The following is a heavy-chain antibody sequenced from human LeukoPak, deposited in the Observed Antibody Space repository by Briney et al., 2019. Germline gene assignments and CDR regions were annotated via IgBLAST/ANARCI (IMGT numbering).Heavy chain of an antibody. D-gene: IGHD2-2*01. CDR2: ISAYNGNT. CDR1: GYTFTSYG. V-gene: IGHV1-18*01. Sequence: ASVKVSCKASGYTFTSYGISWVRQAPGQGLEWMGWISAYNGNTNYAQKLQGRVTMTTDTSTSTAYMELRSLRSDDTAVYYCARVYCSSTSCYAGYDAFDIWGQGTMVTVPS. J-gene: IGHJ3*02. CDR3: ARVYCSSTSCYAGYDAFDI.